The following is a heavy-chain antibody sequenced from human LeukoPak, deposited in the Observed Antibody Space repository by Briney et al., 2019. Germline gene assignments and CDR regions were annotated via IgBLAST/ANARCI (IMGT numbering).Heavy chain of an antibody. D-gene: IGHD5-24*01. CDR2: INHSGNT. Sequence: SETLSLTCAVYGGSFSGYYWSWIRQPPGKGLEWIGEINHSGNTNYNPSLKSRVAISVDTSKKQFSLKLDSVTAADTAVYYCARGTEADGTFMFDFWGQGTLVTVSS. V-gene: IGHV4-34*01. CDR3: ARGTEADGTFMFDF. J-gene: IGHJ4*02. CDR1: GGSFSGYY.